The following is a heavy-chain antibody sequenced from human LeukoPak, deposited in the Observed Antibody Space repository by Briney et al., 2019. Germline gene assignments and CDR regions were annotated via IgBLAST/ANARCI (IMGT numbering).Heavy chain of an antibody. Sequence: SETLSLTCAVYGGSFSGYYWSWIRQPPGKGLEWIGEINHSGNTNYNPSLKSRVTISVDTSKNQFSLKLSSVTAADTAVYYCARGGGYFDSSGFYYWGQGSLVTVSS. CDR1: GGSFSGYY. J-gene: IGHJ4*02. CDR2: INHSGNT. CDR3: ARGGGYFDSSGFYY. D-gene: IGHD3-22*01. V-gene: IGHV4-34*01.